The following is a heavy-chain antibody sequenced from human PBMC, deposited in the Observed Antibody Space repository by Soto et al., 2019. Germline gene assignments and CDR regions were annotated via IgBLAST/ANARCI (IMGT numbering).Heavy chain of an antibody. Sequence: SVKVSCKASGGTFSSYAISWVRQAPGQGLEWMGGIIPIFGTANYAQKFQGRVTITADESTSTAYMELRSLRSEDTAVYYCARLYSLSYYYYYYYMDVWGKGTEVTVSS. CDR2: IIPIFGTA. CDR1: GGTFSSYA. D-gene: IGHD4-4*01. V-gene: IGHV1-69*13. CDR3: ARLYSLSYYYYYYYMDV. J-gene: IGHJ6*03.